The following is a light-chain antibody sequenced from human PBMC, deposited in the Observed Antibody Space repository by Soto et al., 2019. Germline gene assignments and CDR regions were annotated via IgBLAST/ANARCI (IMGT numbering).Light chain of an antibody. CDR3: QQRSNWPLT. CDR2: DAS. Sequence: EIVLTQSPGTLSLSPGDRATLSCRASQTVSSSYLAWYQQKPGQAPRLLIYDASSRATGIPDRFSGSGSGTDFTLTINSLEPEDFAVYYCQQRSNWPLTFGGGTKVDIK. V-gene: IGKV3D-20*02. J-gene: IGKJ4*01. CDR1: QTVSSSY.